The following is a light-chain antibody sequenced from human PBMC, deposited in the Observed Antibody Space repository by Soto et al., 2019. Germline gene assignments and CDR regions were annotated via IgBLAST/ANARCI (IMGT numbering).Light chain of an antibody. CDR3: QQHISWPLT. CDR1: QSVTNS. CDR2: DAS. Sequence: EIVLTQSPATLSLSPGERATLSCRASQSVTNSLAWYQQKPGQAPRLLVYDASNRATGIPTRFSGSGSGTDFTLTISNLEPEDFAVYYCQQHISWPLTFGAGTKVDIK. V-gene: IGKV3-11*01. J-gene: IGKJ4*01.